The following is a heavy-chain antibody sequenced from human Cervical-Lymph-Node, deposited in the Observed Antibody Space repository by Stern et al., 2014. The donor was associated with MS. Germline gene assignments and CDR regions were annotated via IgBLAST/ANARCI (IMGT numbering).Heavy chain of an antibody. CDR3: ATASRYDALDL. Sequence: VQLVESGAEVKKPGASVRVSCKVSGYTLTDLSMHWVRQAPGKGLEWLGGYDPEEGNTVYAQRFQGRVTMTEDTSTDTAYMELNSLRSDDTAVYHCATASRYDALDLWGRGTVVTVSS. CDR2: YDPEEGNT. CDR1: GYTLTDLS. V-gene: IGHV1-24*01. J-gene: IGHJ3*01.